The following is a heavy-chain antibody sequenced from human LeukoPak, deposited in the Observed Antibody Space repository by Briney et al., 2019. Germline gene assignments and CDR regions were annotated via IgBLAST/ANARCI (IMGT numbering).Heavy chain of an antibody. V-gene: IGHV3-23*01. D-gene: IGHD1-1*01. CDR1: GFSFRDYP. J-gene: IGHJ3*02. Sequence: GGSLRLSCEAAGFSFRDYPMGWVRRASGKRLEWVSGISAGADVIFYADPVKGRFTISRDNSKNTLYFQMDSLRAEDSAEYYCAKSLLTTATGTGRAFDIWGQGTMVTVSA. CDR2: ISAGADVI. CDR3: AKSLLTTATGTGRAFDI.